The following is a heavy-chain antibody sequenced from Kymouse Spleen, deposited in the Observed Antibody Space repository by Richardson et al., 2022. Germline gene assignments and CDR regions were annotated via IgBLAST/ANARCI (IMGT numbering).Heavy chain of an antibody. D-gene: IGHD6-19*01. Sequence: EVQLVESGGGLVQPGRSLRLSCAASGFTFDDYAMHWVRQAPGKGLEWVSGISWNSGSIGYADSVKGRFTISRDNAKNSLYLQMNSLRAEDTALYYCAKDQWLVRDYWGQGTLVTVSS. CDR2: ISWNSGSI. CDR3: AKDQWLVRDY. V-gene: IGHV3-9*01. J-gene: IGHJ4*02. CDR1: GFTFDDYA.